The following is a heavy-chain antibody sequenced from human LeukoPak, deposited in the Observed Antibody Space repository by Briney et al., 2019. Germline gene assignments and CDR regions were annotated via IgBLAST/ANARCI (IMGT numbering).Heavy chain of an antibody. V-gene: IGHV4-4*07. CDR3: ARDTYNWNYTAPYYYYMDV. Sequence: SETLSLTCTVSGGSISSYYWTWIRQPAGKGLEWIGRIYPSGSTNYNPSLKSRVTMSVDTSKNQFSLKLSSVTAADTAVYYCARDTYNWNYTAPYYYYMDVWGRETTVTVSS. D-gene: IGHD1-7*01. CDR1: GGSISSYY. CDR2: IYPSGST. J-gene: IGHJ6*03.